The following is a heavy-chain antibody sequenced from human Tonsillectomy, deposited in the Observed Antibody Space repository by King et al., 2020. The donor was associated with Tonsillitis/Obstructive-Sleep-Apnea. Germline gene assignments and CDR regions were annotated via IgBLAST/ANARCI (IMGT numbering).Heavy chain of an antibody. D-gene: IGHD5-12*01. V-gene: IGHV3-48*03. CDR3: ARDSLGWYFDL. CDR2: ISSSGSTI. J-gene: IGHJ2*01. CDR1: GFTFSSYE. Sequence: VQLVESGGGLVQPGGSLRLSCAASGFTFSSYEMNWVRQAPGKGLEWVSYISSSGSTIYYADSAKGRFTISRDNAKNSLYLQMNDLRAEDTAVYYCARDSLGWYFDLWGRGTLVSVSS.